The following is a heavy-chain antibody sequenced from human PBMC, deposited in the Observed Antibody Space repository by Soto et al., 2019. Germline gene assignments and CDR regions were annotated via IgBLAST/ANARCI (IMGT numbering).Heavy chain of an antibody. CDR2: IFDTWSR. CDR3: ARGGYGSSGSPPPTRCYRP. V-gene: IGHV4-30-4*01. CDR1: VRTSNSGDYF. D-gene: IGHD6-13*01. Sequence: TLSLTCSLSVRTSNSGDYFWSWIRQPPVKGLECIGSIFDTWSRYFSPSLNRRVTLSVDKSKNQFSLKLSSLTHAETALYFCARGGYGSSGSPPPTRCYRPWGKGTLV. J-gene: IGHJ5*02.